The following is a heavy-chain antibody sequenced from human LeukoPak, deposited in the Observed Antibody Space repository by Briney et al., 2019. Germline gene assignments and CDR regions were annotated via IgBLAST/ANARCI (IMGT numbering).Heavy chain of an antibody. CDR2: ISYDGSNK. CDR1: GFTFSSYA. D-gene: IGHD5-24*01. Sequence: PGRSLRLPCEASGFTFSSYAMHWVRQAPGKGLEWVAVISYDGSNKYYADSVKGRFTISRDNSKNTLYLQMNSLRAEDAAVYYCERGRVMATIISLLGAFDIWGQGAMVTVSS. J-gene: IGHJ3*02. CDR3: ERGRVMATIISLLGAFDI. V-gene: IGHV3-30-3*01.